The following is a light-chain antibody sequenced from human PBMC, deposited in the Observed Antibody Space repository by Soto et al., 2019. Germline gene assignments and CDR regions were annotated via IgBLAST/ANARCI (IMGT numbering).Light chain of an antibody. V-gene: IGKV3-11*01. J-gene: IGKJ1*01. Sequence: ELVLTQSPATPSLSPGARPTHSCRASQSVSSYLAWYQQKPGQAPRLLIYDASSRATGIPARFSASGTGTDFTLTISDVQPEEFAVYYCNQRQSWPRTVGQGNKVVIK. CDR1: QSVSSY. CDR2: DAS. CDR3: NQRQSWPRT.